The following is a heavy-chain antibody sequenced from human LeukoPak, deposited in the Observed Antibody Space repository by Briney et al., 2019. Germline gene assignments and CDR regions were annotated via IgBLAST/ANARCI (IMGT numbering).Heavy chain of an antibody. V-gene: IGHV4-59*12. CDR1: GGSIDSYY. CDR2: IYYSGST. D-gene: IGHD3-9*01. Sequence: SETRSLTCSVSGGSIDSYYWSWVRQPPGKGLEWIGYIYYSGSTNYNPSLKSRVTMSVDTSNNQLSLMMTSVTAADTAVFYCARTPQGDNYFDYWGQGHLVTVSS. J-gene: IGHJ4*02. CDR3: ARTPQGDNYFDY.